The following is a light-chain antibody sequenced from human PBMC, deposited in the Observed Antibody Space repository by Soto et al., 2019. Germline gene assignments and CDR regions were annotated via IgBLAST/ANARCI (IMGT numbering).Light chain of an antibody. CDR1: QSVNRNH. Sequence: EIVLTQSPGILSLSPGEIATLSCGASQSVNRNHLAWYQHKPGQAPRLLIYGASTRATGIPDRFSGSGFGTDFTLTITRLEPEDFAVYYCQQYGSSLWTFGLGTKVDIK. CDR3: QQYGSSLWT. V-gene: IGKV3-20*01. CDR2: GAS. J-gene: IGKJ1*01.